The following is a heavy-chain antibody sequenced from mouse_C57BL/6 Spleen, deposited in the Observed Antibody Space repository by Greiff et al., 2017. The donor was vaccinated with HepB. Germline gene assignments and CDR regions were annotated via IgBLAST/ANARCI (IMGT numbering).Heavy chain of an antibody. V-gene: IGHV5-9*01. CDR2: ISGGGGNT. J-gene: IGHJ3*01. Sequence: EVNVVESGGGLVKPGGSLKLSCAASGFTFSSYTMSWVRQTPEKRLEWVATISGGGGNTYYPDSVKGRFTISRDNAKNTLYLQMSSLRSEDTALYYCARPLYDGYYPFAYWGQGTLVTVSA. D-gene: IGHD2-3*01. CDR3: ARPLYDGYYPFAY. CDR1: GFTFSSYT.